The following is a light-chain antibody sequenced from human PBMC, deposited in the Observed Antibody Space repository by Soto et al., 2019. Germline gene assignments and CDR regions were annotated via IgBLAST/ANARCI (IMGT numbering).Light chain of an antibody. CDR2: AAS. CDR1: QGIRSD. V-gene: IGKV1-9*01. Sequence: DIQLTQSPSFLSASVGDRVTITCRASQGIRSDLAWAQEKPRRAPKLLIYAASTVQSGFPTRFSGSGSATEFSHTISSLQPEDFATDYCQQLNSYPLTFGGGTKVEIK. CDR3: QQLNSYPLT. J-gene: IGKJ4*01.